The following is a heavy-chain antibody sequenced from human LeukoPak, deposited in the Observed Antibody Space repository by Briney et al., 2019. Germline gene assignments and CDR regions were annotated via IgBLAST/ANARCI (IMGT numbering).Heavy chain of an antibody. Sequence: PGRSLRLSCAASGSTFRNYAIHWVRQARGKGLEWVAVISYDGNNKYYADSVKGRFTISRDNSKNTLYLQMNSLRAEDTAVYYCARDGNNWNGYYLDYWGQGTLVTVSS. CDR3: ARDGNNWNGYYLDY. V-gene: IGHV3-30-3*01. CDR2: ISYDGNNK. D-gene: IGHD1-1*01. J-gene: IGHJ4*02. CDR1: GSTFRNYA.